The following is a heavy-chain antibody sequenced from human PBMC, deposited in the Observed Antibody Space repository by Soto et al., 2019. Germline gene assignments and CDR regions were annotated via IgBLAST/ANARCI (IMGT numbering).Heavy chain of an antibody. D-gene: IGHD7-27*01. J-gene: IGHJ6*02. CDR3: ARQPRGYYYYGMDV. CDR2: IYYTGNT. V-gene: IGHV4-59*08. CDR1: GGSISTYY. Sequence: SETLSLTCTVTGGSISTYYWSWIRQPPGKGLEWIGHIYYTGNTNYNPSLKSRVTISVDTSKNQFSLKLSSVTAADTAVYYCARQPRGYYYYGMDVWGQVTTVTVSS.